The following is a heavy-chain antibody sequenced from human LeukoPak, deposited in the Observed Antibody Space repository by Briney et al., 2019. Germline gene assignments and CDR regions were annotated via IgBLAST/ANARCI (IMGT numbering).Heavy chain of an antibody. D-gene: IGHD2-2*01. V-gene: IGHV1-69*06. CDR2: IIPIFGTA. CDR3: ARGGSEYQLLNWFDP. J-gene: IGHJ5*02. CDR1: GGTFSSYA. Sequence: SVKVSCKASGGTFSSYAISWVRQAPGQGLEWMGGIIPIFGTANYAQKFQGRVTITADKSTSTAYMELSSLRSEDTAVHYCARGGSEYQLLNWFDPWGQGTLVTVSS.